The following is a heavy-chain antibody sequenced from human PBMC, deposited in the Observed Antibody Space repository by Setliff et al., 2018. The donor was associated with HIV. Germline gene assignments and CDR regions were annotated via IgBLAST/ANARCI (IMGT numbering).Heavy chain of an antibody. J-gene: IGHJ4*02. CDR2: ISGSGDST. Sequence: GGSLRLSCAASGFTFSSYAMTWVRQAPGKGLEWVSGISGSGDSTYYADSVKGRFTISRDNSKNTLYLQMNSLRAEDTAVYYCAKEPSYYYDSSGYSGIAHWGQGTLVTVSS. D-gene: IGHD3-22*01. CDR3: AKEPSYYYDSSGYSGIAH. CDR1: GFTFSSYA. V-gene: IGHV3-23*01.